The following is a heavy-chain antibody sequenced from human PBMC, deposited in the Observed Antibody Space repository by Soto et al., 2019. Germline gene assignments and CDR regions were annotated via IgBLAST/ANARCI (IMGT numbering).Heavy chain of an antibody. V-gene: IGHV3-23*01. CDR3: VQYYYGSGSYYMQEANHDY. Sequence: PGGSLRLSCAASGFTFSSYAMSWVRQAPGKGLEWVSAISGSGGSTYYADSVKGRFTISRGNSKNTLYLQMNSLRAEDTAVYYCVQYYYGSGSYYMQEANHDYWGQGTLVTVSS. D-gene: IGHD3-10*01. CDR1: GFTFSSYA. CDR2: ISGSGGST. J-gene: IGHJ4*02.